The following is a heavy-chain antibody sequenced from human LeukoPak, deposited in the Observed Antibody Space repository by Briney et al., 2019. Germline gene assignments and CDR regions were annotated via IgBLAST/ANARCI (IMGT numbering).Heavy chain of an antibody. CDR2: IYYRGST. CDR3: ARDCSGGSCYSWTKSYYYYYMDV. J-gene: IGHJ6*03. Sequence: SETLSLTCTVSGGSISSYYWSWIRQPPGKGLEWIGYIYYRGSTNYNPSLKSRVTISVDTSKNQFSLKLSSVTAADTAVYYCARDCSGGSCYSWTKSYYYYYMDVWGKGTTVTVSS. V-gene: IGHV4-59*12. D-gene: IGHD2-15*01. CDR1: GGSISSYY.